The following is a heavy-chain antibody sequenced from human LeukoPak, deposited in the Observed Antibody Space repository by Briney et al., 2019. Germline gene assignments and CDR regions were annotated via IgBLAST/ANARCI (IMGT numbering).Heavy chain of an antibody. CDR3: ARSSGSGWSFFDY. D-gene: IGHD6-19*01. CDR1: GYGFPNYW. CDR2: IYPADSDA. J-gene: IGHJ4*02. Sequence: GESLKISCNGSGYGFPNYWIGWLRQIPGKGLEWVGIIYPADSDARYSPSLQGQVTLSADKSISTAYLQWSSLKASDTAMYYCARSSGSGWSFFDYWGQGTLVTVSS. V-gene: IGHV5-51*01.